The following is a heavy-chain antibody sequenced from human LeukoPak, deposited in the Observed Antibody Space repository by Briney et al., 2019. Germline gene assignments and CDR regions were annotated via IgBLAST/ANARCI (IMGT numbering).Heavy chain of an antibody. D-gene: IGHD6-25*01. CDR3: ARRSAAKGAFDI. J-gene: IGHJ3*02. CDR1: GFTFSSYW. CDR2: INSDGSTT. V-gene: IGHV3-74*01. Sequence: GGSLRLSCAASGFTFSSYWMHWVRQAPGKGLVWVSRINSDGSTTSYADSVKGRFTISRDNAKNTLYLQMNSLRAEDTAVYYCARRSAAKGAFDIWGQGTMVTVSS.